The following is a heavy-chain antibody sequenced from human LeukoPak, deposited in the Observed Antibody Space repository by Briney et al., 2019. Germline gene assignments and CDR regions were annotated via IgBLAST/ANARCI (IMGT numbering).Heavy chain of an antibody. CDR2: INHSGST. Sequence: SETLSLTCAVYGGSFSGYYWSWIRQPPGKGLEWIGEINHSGSTNYNPSLKSRVTISVDTSKNQFSLKPSSVTAADTAVYYCARGRFRPWNYVPERFDYWGQGTLVTVSS. CDR3: ARGRFRPWNYVPERFDY. D-gene: IGHD1-7*01. CDR1: GGSFSGYY. V-gene: IGHV4-34*01. J-gene: IGHJ4*02.